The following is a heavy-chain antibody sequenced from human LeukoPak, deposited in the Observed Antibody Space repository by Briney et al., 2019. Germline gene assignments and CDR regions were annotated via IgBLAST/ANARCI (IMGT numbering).Heavy chain of an antibody. Sequence: PGRSLRLSCAASGFTFSSYGMHWVRQAPGKGLEWVAVISYDGSNKYYADSVKGRFTIPRDNSKNTLYLQMNSLRAEDTAVYYCASLWFGELLSPLDAFDIWGQGTMVTVSS. J-gene: IGHJ3*02. CDR1: GFTFSSYG. D-gene: IGHD3-10*01. V-gene: IGHV3-30*03. CDR3: ASLWFGELLSPLDAFDI. CDR2: ISYDGSNK.